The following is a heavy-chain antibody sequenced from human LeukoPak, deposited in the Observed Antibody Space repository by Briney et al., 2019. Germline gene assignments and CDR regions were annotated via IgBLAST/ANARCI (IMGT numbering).Heavy chain of an antibody. J-gene: IGHJ4*02. CDR1: GFSFSNYV. D-gene: IGHD3-9*01. CDR3: ARVRLAIVDC. CDR2: ITTDGGST. V-gene: IGHV3-64*01. Sequence: PGGSLRLSCAASGFSFSNYVMHWVRQAPGKGLEFVSSITTDGGSTYYANSVTGRFTISRDNSNNTLYLQMGSLRAEDMAVYFCARVRLAIVDCWGQGTLVTVSS.